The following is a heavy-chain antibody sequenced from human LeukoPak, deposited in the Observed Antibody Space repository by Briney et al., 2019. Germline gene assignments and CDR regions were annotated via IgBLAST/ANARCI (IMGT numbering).Heavy chain of an antibody. V-gene: IGHV4-4*07. Sequence: SETLSLTCTVSGGSISSYYWSWIRQPAGKGLELIGRIYTSGSTNYNPSLKSRVTMSVDTSKNQFSLKLSSVTAADTAVYYCARDLSQLGAPPGHIWFDPWGQGTLVTVSS. CDR2: IYTSGST. D-gene: IGHD2-21*01. J-gene: IGHJ5*02. CDR1: GGSISSYY. CDR3: ARDLSQLGAPPGHIWFDP.